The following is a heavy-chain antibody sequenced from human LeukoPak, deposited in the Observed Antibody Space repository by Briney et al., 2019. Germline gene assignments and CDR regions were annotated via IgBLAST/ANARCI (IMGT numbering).Heavy chain of an antibody. Sequence: GGSLRLSCAASGFTFSSYGMSWVRQAPGKGLEWVSAISGSGGSTYYADSVKGRSTISRDNSKNTLYLQMNSLRAEDTAVYYCAAVAATTNYYYMDVWGKGTTVTISS. V-gene: IGHV3-23*01. CDR2: ISGSGGST. CDR1: GFTFSSYG. J-gene: IGHJ6*03. CDR3: AAVAATTNYYYMDV. D-gene: IGHD6-19*01.